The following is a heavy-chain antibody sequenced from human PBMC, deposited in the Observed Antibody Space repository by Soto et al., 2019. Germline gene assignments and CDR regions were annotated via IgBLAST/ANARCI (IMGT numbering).Heavy chain of an antibody. CDR3: ARDQDIGNVLNLLCYSGMDV. V-gene: IGHV1-69*12. CDR1: GGTFSSYA. D-gene: IGHD2-15*01. J-gene: IGHJ6*02. CDR2: IIPIFGTA. Sequence: QVQLVQSGAEVKKPGSSVKVSCKASGGTFSSYAISWVRQAPGQGLEWMGGIIPIFGTANYAQKFQGRVTMTADESTSTADMELSSLRSEDTAGYYCARDQDIGNVLNLLCYSGMDVWGQGTTVTVSS.